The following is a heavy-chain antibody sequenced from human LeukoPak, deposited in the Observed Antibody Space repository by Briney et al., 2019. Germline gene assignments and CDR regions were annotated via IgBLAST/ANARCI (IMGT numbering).Heavy chain of an antibody. Sequence: GGSLRLSCAASGFSFRSYTMNWVRQAPGKGLEWVSSISSSSSSIYYADSVKGRFTISRDNAKKSLYLQMNSLRAEDTAMYYCARGFCTSTSCYGSYWGQGTLVTVSS. D-gene: IGHD2-2*01. CDR1: GFSFRSYT. CDR2: ISSSSSSI. J-gene: IGHJ4*02. CDR3: ARGFCTSTSCYGSY. V-gene: IGHV3-21*01.